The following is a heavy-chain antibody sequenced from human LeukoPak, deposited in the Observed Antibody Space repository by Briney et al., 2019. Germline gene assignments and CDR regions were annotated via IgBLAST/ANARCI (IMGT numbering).Heavy chain of an antibody. J-gene: IGHJ4*02. CDR3: ARGEFDGGVYFDY. V-gene: IGHV4-39*07. CDR2: IYYSGST. Sequence: PSETLSLTCTVSGGSISSSSYYWGWIRQPPGKGLEWIGSIYYSGSTNYNPSLKSRVTISVDKSKNQFSLKLSSVTAADTAVYYCARGEFDGGVYFDYWGQGTLVTASS. D-gene: IGHD3-16*01. CDR1: GGSISSSSYY.